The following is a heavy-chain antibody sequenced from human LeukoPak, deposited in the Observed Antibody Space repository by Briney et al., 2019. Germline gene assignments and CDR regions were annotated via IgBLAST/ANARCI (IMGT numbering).Heavy chain of an antibody. CDR1: GGSISSYY. D-gene: IGHD1-1*01. Sequence: SETLSLTCTVSGGSISSYYWSWIRQPPGKGLEWIGCIYYSGSTNYNPSLKSRVTISVDTSKNQFSLKLSSVTAADTAVYYCATVPLLRDNWNDRSMAFDIWGQGTMVTVSS. V-gene: IGHV4-59*01. CDR3: ATVPLLRDNWNDRSMAFDI. CDR2: IYYSGST. J-gene: IGHJ3*02.